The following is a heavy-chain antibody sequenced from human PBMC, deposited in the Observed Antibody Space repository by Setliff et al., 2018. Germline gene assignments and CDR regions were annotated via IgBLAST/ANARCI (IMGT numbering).Heavy chain of an antibody. V-gene: IGHV1-18*01. CDR1: GYSFTSYG. CDR3: ARFRVSSGGYNYYPMDV. J-gene: IGHJ6*02. CDR2: ISAYNDNK. Sequence: ASVKVSCKASGYSFTSYGISWVRQAPGQGLEWMGWISAYNDNKNYAQKFQGRVTMTTDTSTNTVFMELRSLRSDDTAMFYCARFRVSSGGYNYYPMDVWGQGTTVTVSS. D-gene: IGHD1-26*01.